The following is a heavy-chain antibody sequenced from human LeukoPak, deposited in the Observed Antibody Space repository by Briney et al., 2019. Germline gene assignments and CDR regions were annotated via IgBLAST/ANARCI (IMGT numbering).Heavy chain of an antibody. CDR2: IWDTEIT. CDR3: ARGLVLATDDAFDI. Sequence: PSETLSLTCTVSGGSLGSYFWSSLRQPPGKGLEWIGYIWDTEITDYNPSLKSRVTISLDTSKNHFSLKLRSVTAADTALYFCARGLVLATDDAFDIWGQGTLVTVSS. CDR1: GGSLGSYF. V-gene: IGHV4-59*01. D-gene: IGHD5-12*01. J-gene: IGHJ3*02.